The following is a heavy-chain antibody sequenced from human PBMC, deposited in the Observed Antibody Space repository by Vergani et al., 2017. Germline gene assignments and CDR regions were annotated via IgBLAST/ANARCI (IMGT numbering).Heavy chain of an antibody. V-gene: IGHV3-9*01. CDR1: GFTFDDYA. CDR2: ISWNSGSI. Sequence: EVQLVESGGGLVQPGRSLRLSCAASGFTFDDYAMHWVRQAPGKGLEWVSGISWNSGSIGYADSVKGRFTISRDNSKNTLYLQMNSLRAEDTAVYYCAKDNWFDPWGQGTLVTVSS. CDR3: AKDNWFDP. J-gene: IGHJ5*02.